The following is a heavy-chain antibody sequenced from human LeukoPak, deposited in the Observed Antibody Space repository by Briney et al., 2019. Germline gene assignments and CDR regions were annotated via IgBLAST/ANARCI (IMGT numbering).Heavy chain of an antibody. J-gene: IGHJ4*02. CDR3: ARDSVEWYIFDY. V-gene: IGHV3-74*01. Sequence: GGSLRLSCAASGFTFSSYWMHWVGQAPGKGPVWVARTNRDGSSTAYADSVKGRFTISKDNAKNTLYLLMNSLRAEDTAVYYCARDSVEWYIFDYWGQGPLVTVSS. CDR2: TNRDGSST. D-gene: IGHD3-3*01. CDR1: GFTFSSYW.